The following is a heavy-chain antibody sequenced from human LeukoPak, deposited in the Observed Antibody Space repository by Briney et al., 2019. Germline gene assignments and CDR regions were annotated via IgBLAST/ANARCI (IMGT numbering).Heavy chain of an antibody. Sequence: SETLSLTCAVNGGSYSGYYWSWIRQSPGKGLEWIGDIDHTGKTNYHPSLKSRVTISSDTSNSQFSLQLTSVTDADTAVYYCAGVWVNFQHWGRGTLVTLSA. CDR1: GGSYSGYY. CDR2: IDHTGKT. V-gene: IGHV4-34*01. D-gene: IGHD2-21*01. J-gene: IGHJ1*01. CDR3: AGVWVNFQH.